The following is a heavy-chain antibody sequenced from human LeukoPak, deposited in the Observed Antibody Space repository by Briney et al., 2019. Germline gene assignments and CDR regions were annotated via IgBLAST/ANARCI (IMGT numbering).Heavy chain of an antibody. CDR1: GYSFTSHD. CDR2: MNPNSGNT. CDR3: ASALKRGSAGTLIDH. Sequence: GASVKVSCKASGYSFTSHDINWVRQATGQGLEWMGWMNPNSGNTGYAQKFQDRVTMTRNTSISTAYLELSSLGSGDTAMYYCASALKRGSAGTLIDHWGQGTLVTVSS. D-gene: IGHD6-13*01. J-gene: IGHJ4*02. V-gene: IGHV1-8*01.